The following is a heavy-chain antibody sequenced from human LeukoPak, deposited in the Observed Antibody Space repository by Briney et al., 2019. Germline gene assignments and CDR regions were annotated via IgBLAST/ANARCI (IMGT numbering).Heavy chain of an antibody. V-gene: IGHV4-59*01. CDR1: GGSISSYY. CDR2: IYYSGST. Sequence: SETLSLTCTVSGGSISSYYWSWIRQPPGKGLEWIGYIYYSGSTNYNPSLKSRVTISVDTSKNQFSLKLSSVTAADTAVYYCARGDYYGSGSYVPQPHIHPIDYWGQGTLVTVSS. CDR3: ARGDYYGSGSYVPQPHIHPIDY. D-gene: IGHD3-10*01. J-gene: IGHJ4*02.